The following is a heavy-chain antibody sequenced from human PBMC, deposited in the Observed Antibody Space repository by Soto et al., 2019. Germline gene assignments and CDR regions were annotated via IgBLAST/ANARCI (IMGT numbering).Heavy chain of an antibody. CDR3: ARDRWELQTDAFDI. V-gene: IGHV3-30-3*01. CDR1: EFTFSSDA. D-gene: IGHD1-26*01. Sequence: QVQLVESGGGVVQPGRSLRLSCAASEFTFSSDAMHWVRQAPGKGLEWVALISYDGSNKYYADSVKGRFTISRDNSNNTLYLQMNSLRAEDTAVYYCARDRWELQTDAFDIWGQGTMVTVSS. J-gene: IGHJ3*02. CDR2: ISYDGSNK.